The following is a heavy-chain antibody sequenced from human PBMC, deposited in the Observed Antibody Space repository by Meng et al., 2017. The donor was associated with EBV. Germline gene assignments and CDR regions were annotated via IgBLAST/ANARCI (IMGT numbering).Heavy chain of an antibody. Sequence: QVQLVQSGPEVKKPGASGKVSCKASGSSFTNYGNSWVRQAPGKGLEWMGWISAYNGNTSYAQKLQGRVTMTTDTSTSTAYMELRSLRSDDTAVYYCARPAAPYCSGGSCYNWFDPWGQGTLVTVSS. V-gene: IGHV1-18*01. D-gene: IGHD2-15*01. CDR2: ISAYNGNT. CDR1: GSSFTNYG. CDR3: ARPAAPYCSGGSCYNWFDP. J-gene: IGHJ5*02.